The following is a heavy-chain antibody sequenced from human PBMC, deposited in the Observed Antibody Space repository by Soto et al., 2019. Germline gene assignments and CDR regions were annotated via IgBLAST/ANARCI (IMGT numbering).Heavy chain of an antibody. V-gene: IGHV1-46*01. CDR2: INPSGGST. CDR1: GYTFTSYY. D-gene: IGHD3-10*01. Sequence: ASVKVSCKASGYTFTSYYMHWVRQAPGQGLEWMGIINPSGGSTSYAQKFQGRVTMTRDTSTSTVYMELSSLRSEDTAVYYCAGVDRGGAYGMDVWGQGPRSPSP. J-gene: IGHJ6*02. CDR3: AGVDRGGAYGMDV.